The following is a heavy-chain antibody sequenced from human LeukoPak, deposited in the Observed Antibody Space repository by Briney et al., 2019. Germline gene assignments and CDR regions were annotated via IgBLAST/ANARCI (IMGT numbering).Heavy chain of an antibody. Sequence: SETLSLTCTVSGGSISSGGYYWSWIRQPPGKGLEWIGYIYHSGSTYYNPSLKSRVTISVDRSKNQFSLKLSSVTAADTAVYYCARGLPDSGSYLYYYYGMDVWGQGTTVTVSS. CDR3: ARGLPDSGSYLYYYYGMDV. D-gene: IGHD3-10*01. CDR2: IYHSGST. V-gene: IGHV4-30-2*01. CDR1: GGSISSGGYY. J-gene: IGHJ6*02.